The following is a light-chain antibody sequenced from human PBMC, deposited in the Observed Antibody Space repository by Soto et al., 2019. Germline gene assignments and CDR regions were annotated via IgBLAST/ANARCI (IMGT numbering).Light chain of an antibody. V-gene: IGLV2-14*01. CDR1: SSDVGDFDC. CDR3: SSYTSSSTLV. Sequence: QSALTQPASVSGSPGQSITISCTGTSSDVGDFDCVSWYQQHPGKAPKLMIYEVSDRPSGVSNRFSGSKSSDTASLTISGLQAEDEADYYCSSYTSSSTLVFGGGTKLTVL. CDR2: EVS. J-gene: IGLJ2*01.